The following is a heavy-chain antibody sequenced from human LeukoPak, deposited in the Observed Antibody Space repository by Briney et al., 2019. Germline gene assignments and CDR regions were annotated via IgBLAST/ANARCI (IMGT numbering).Heavy chain of an antibody. V-gene: IGHV3-48*01. CDR2: ISSSSXXI. J-gene: IGHJ4*02. Sequence: PGGSLRLSCAASGFTFSSHSMNWVRQAPGKGLEWVSYISSSSXXIXXXXSXKGRFTISRDNAKNSLYLQMNSLRAEDTAVYYCARGAYYYEDWGQGTLVTVSS. D-gene: IGHD3-22*01. CDR1: GFTFSSHS. CDR3: ARGAYYYED.